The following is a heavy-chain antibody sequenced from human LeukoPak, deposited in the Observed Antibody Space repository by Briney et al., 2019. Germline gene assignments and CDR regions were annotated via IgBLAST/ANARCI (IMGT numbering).Heavy chain of an antibody. CDR1: GGSISSGDYC. J-gene: IGHJ4*02. Sequence: SETLSLTCTVSGGSISSGDYCWNWIRQPPGEGLEWIGYMSNSGSTYYNPSLKSRVTVSVDTSKNQFSLRLSSVTAADTAVYYCARSAHSSGWYDYWGQGNLVTVSS. V-gene: IGHV4-30-4*08. CDR3: ARSAHSSGWYDY. CDR2: MSNSGST. D-gene: IGHD6-19*01.